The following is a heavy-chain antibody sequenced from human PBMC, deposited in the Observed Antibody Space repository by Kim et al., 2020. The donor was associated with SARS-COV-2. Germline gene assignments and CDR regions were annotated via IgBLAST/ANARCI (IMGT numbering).Heavy chain of an antibody. D-gene: IGHD1-26*01. J-gene: IGHJ4*02. CDR2: YN. Sequence: YNDYAGSVKSRISSNPDTSKNQFSLQLRSVTPEDTAVYYCARIVGGAVDYWGQGTLVTVSS. CDR3: ARIVGGAVDY. V-gene: IGHV6-1*01.